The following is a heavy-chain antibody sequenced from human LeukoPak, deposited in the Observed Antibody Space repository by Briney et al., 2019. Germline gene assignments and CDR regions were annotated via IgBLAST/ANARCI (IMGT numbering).Heavy chain of an antibody. CDR1: GFTFSSYA. J-gene: IGHJ4*02. D-gene: IGHD4-17*01. CDR3: ASNGDSPCYFDY. CDR2: ISSNGGST. V-gene: IGHV3-64*01. Sequence: PGGSLRLSCAASGFTFSSYAMHWVRQAPGKGLEYVSAISSNGGSTYYANSVKGRFTISRDNSKNTLHLQMGSLRAEDMAVYYCASNGDSPCYFDYWGQGTLVTVSS.